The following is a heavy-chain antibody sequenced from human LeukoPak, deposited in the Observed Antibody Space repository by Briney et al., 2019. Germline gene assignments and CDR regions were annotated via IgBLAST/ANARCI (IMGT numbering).Heavy chain of an antibody. Sequence: SETLSLTCAVYGGSFSGYYCSWIRQPPGKGLEWIGEINHSVSTNYTPSLKSRFTISVDTSKNQFSLKLSSVTDADTAVYYCARLFISSLYYYGSGRGWFDTWGQGTLVTVSS. V-gene: IGHV4-34*01. J-gene: IGHJ5*02. CDR1: GGSFSGYY. CDR3: ARLFISSLYYYGSGRGWFDT. CDR2: INHSVST. D-gene: IGHD3-10*01.